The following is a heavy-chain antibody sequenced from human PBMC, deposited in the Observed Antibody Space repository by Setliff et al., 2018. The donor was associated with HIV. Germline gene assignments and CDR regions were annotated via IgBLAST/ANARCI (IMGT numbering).Heavy chain of an antibody. CDR1: GFSFSYAW. V-gene: IGHV3-49*04. CDR2: IKSKAYGEKT. CDR3: TLLPGTF. Sequence: GGSLRLSCAASGFSFSYAWMSWVRQAPGKGLEWIGLIKSKAYGEKTEYAASVKGRFTFSRDDSESIAYLQMSSLKTEDTAVYYCTLLPGTFWGQGTLVTVSS. J-gene: IGHJ4*02.